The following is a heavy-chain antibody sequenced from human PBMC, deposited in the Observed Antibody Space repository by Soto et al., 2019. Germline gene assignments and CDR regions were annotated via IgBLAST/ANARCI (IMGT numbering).Heavy chain of an antibody. CDR3: ARANSSGWPNYYYYGMDV. Sequence: PGGSLRLSCAASGFTVSSNYMSWVRQAPGKGLEWVSVIYSGGSTYYADSVKGRFTISRHNSKNTLYLQMNSLRAEDTAVYYCARANSSGWPNYYYYGMDVWGQGTTVTVSS. CDR2: IYSGGST. V-gene: IGHV3-53*04. J-gene: IGHJ6*02. D-gene: IGHD6-19*01. CDR1: GFTVSSNY.